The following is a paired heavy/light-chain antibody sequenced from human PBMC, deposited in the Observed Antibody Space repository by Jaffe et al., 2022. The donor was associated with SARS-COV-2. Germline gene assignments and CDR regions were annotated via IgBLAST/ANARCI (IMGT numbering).Heavy chain of an antibody. J-gene: IGHJ6*02. CDR3: ATLIEIPSARVFYGMDV. CDR1: GFSVSGNY. Sequence: EVQLVQSGGGVVQPGGSRRLSCVASGFSVSGNYLSWVRQAPGKGLEWVSIIYSGGSTYYAESAKGRFTISRDSSENTLYLQMNSLRTEDTAVYYCATLIEIPSARVFYGMDVWGQGTTVTVSS. CDR2: IYSGGST. V-gene: IGHV3-66*02. D-gene: IGHD6-25*01.
Light chain of an antibody. CDR3: CSYTPSLTFPYV. V-gene: IGLV2-23*02. CDR2: EVT. CDR1: GIDIGRYNL. Sequence: QSALTQPASVSGSPGQSITISCTGTGIDIGRYNLVSWYQQYPGRAPQLLIYEVTKRPSGVSHRFSASKSGATASLTISGLQPEDEADYYCCSYTPSLTFPYVFGTGTKVTVL. J-gene: IGLJ1*01.